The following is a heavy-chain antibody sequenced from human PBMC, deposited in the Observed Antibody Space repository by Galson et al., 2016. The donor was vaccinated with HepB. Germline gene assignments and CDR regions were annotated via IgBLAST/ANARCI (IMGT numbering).Heavy chain of an antibody. J-gene: IGHJ4*02. D-gene: IGHD3-16*01. Sequence: SLRLSCAASGFTFSSYTMNWVRQAPGKGLEWVGRIKSKTDGGTTDYAAPVKGRFTISRDDSKNTLYLQMKSLRTEDTGVYYCATELIWGAQGTLGTVSS. CDR2: IKSKTDGGTT. CDR3: ATELIW. CDR1: GFTFSSYT. V-gene: IGHV3-15*01.